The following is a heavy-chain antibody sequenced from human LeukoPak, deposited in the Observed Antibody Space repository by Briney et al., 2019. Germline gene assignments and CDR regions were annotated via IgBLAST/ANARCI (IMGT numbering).Heavy chain of an antibody. D-gene: IGHD1-1*01. CDR3: ARDHNYAFDN. Sequence: GGSLRLSCAASGFTFSDYSMNWVRQAPGKGLEWISWVGIDSGNTKYADSVKGRFTISGEKAKNSLYLQMSSLRVEDTAVYYCARDHNYAFDNWGQGTLVTVST. V-gene: IGHV3-48*01. CDR1: GFTFSDYS. J-gene: IGHJ4*02. CDR2: VGIDSGNT.